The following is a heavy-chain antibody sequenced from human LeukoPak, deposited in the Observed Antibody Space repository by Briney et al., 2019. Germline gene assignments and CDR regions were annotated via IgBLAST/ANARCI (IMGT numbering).Heavy chain of an antibody. CDR2: MSGSGGST. CDR3: AIGGGDSSSWYAEYFQH. D-gene: IGHD6-13*01. V-gene: IGHV3-23*01. J-gene: IGHJ1*01. Sequence: EAGGSLRLSCAASGFTFSSYAMSWVRQGPGKGLEWVSAMSGSGGSTYYADSVKGRFTISRDNSKNTLYLQMNSLRAEDTAVYYCAIGGGDSSSWYAEYFQHWGQGTLVTVSS. CDR1: GFTFSSYA.